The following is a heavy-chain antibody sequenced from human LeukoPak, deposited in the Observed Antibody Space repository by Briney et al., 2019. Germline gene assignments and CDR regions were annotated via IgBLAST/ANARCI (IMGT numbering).Heavy chain of an antibody. V-gene: IGHV3-30*02. D-gene: IGHD3-22*01. CDR1: GFTFSTYA. CDR3: ASKVVDNCDY. Sequence: GGSLRLSCATSGFTFSTYAMHWVRQAPGKGLEWVAFIRSDGSNKYYEDSVKGRFTISGDNSKNTLYLQMNSLRAEDTAIYYCASKVVDNCDYWGQGTLVTVSS. J-gene: IGHJ4*02. CDR2: IRSDGSNK.